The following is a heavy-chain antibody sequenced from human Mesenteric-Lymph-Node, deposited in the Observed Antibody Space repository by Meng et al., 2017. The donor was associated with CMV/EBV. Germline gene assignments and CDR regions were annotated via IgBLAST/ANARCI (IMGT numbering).Heavy chain of an antibody. J-gene: IGHJ4*02. Sequence: GGSLRLSCAASGFTFSSYGMHWVRQAPGKGLEWVAVIWYDGSNKYYADSVKGRFTISRDNSKNTLYLQMKSLRAEDTAVYYCAKVPGKWQVLTDWGQGTLVTVSS. CDR1: GFTFSSYG. D-gene: IGHD6-19*01. V-gene: IGHV3-30*02. CDR2: IWYDGSNK. CDR3: AKVPGKWQVLTD.